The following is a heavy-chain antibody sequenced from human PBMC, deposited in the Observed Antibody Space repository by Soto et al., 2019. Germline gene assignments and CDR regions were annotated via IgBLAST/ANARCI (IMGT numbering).Heavy chain of an antibody. D-gene: IGHD2-15*01. J-gene: IGHJ3*02. CDR3: ARGFCSGGSCEGGAFDI. CDR1: GYTFTSYD. CDR2: MNPNSGNT. Sequence: ASVKVSCKASGYTFTSYDINWVRQATGQGLEWMGWMNPNSGNTGYAQKFQGRVTMTRNTSISTAYMELSSLRSEDTAVYYCARGFCSGGSCEGGAFDIWGQGTMVTVSS. V-gene: IGHV1-8*01.